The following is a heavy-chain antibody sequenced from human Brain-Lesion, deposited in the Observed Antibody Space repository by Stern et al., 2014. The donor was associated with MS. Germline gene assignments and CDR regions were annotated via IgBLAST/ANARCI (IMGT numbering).Heavy chain of an antibody. J-gene: IGHJ4*02. D-gene: IGHD6-19*01. CDR3: AADGSAYISGSLAY. V-gene: IGHV1-2*02. CDR1: GYTFTGYY. CDR2: ITPNSGVS. Sequence: QVQLVESGAEVKKPGASVKVSCKASGYTFTGYYMHWVRKAPGQGLEWLGWITPNSGVSNYAQKFQGRVTMTWDASITTAYMELSRLRSDDTALYYCAADGSAYISGSLAYWGQGTLVTVSS.